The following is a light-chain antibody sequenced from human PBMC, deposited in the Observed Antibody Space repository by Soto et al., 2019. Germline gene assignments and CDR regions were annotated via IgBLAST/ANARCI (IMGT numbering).Light chain of an antibody. CDR1: QSISSN. CDR2: RTS. CDR3: QQYNNWPRAT. J-gene: IGKJ4*01. V-gene: IGKV3-15*01. Sequence: EIVMTQSPATLFVSPGDRATLSCRASQSISSNLAWYQQKPGQAPRLLMFRTSSRATGFPARFSGSGSGTEFNLTISSLQSEDFGVYYCQQYNNWPRATFGGGTKVDIK.